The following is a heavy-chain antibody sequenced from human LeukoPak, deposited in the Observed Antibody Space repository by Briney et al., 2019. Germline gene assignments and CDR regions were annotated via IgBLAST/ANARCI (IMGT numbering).Heavy chain of an antibody. J-gene: IGHJ4*02. CDR3: AKDRGLVGATPSNFDY. V-gene: IGHV3-23*01. CDR1: GFTFSSYA. Sequence: GGSLRLSCAASGFTFSSYAMNWVRQAPGKGLEWVSGISGSGGSTYYADSMKGRFTISRDNSKNTVYLQMNSLRAEDTAVYYCAKDRGLVGATPSNFDYWGQGTLVTVSS. D-gene: IGHD1-26*01. CDR2: ISGSGGST.